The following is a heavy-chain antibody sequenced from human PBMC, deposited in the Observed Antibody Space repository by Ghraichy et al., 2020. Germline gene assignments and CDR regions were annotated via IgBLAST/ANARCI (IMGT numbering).Heavy chain of an antibody. Sequence: ASVKVSCKASRYSFTGYHMHWVRQAPGQGLEWMGWINPNSGGTNYAQKFQGRVTMTRDMSISTAYMELSSLRSDDTAVYYCARVQGTRGGAFDIWGQGTMVTVSS. D-gene: IGHD2-2*01. CDR2: INPNSGGT. CDR1: RYSFTGYH. J-gene: IGHJ3*02. V-gene: IGHV1-2*02. CDR3: ARVQGTRGGAFDI.